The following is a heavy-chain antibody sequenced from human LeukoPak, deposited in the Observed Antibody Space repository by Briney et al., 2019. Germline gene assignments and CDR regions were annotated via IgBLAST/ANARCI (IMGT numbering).Heavy chain of an antibody. Sequence: SVKVSCKASGGTFSSYAISWVRQAPGQGLEWMGGIIPIFGTANYAQKFQGRVTITADESTSTAYMELSSLRSEDTAVYYCATDRGLTPNWFDPWGQGTLVTVSS. CDR2: IIPIFGTA. CDR1: GGTFSSYA. D-gene: IGHD3-10*01. V-gene: IGHV1-69*13. J-gene: IGHJ5*02. CDR3: ATDRGLTPNWFDP.